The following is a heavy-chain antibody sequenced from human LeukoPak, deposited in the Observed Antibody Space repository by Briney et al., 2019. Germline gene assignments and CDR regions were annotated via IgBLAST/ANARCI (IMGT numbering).Heavy chain of an antibody. Sequence: SETLSLTCTVSVGSLSSYYWSWIRQPPGKGLEGVGHIYYSGNTIYNPSLKSRVTISIDTSKNQFSLKLSSVTTADTAVYYCAGEDYFDTSGYASWRFDIWGQGTMVTVSS. CDR2: IYYSGNT. CDR3: AGEDYFDTSGYASWRFDI. CDR1: VGSLSSYY. D-gene: IGHD3-22*01. V-gene: IGHV4-59*01. J-gene: IGHJ3*02.